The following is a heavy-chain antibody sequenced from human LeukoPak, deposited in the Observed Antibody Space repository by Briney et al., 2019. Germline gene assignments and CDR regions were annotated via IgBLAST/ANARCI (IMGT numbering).Heavy chain of an antibody. D-gene: IGHD3-22*01. CDR3: GRWGYFDSGNYFVVDY. Sequence: SETLSLTCIVAGDSIRSYYWNLIRQAPGKALEWIGHIHNNGDSAYNFSLKSRVTISMDTSKNQFSLKLSSVTAADTAVYYCGRWGYFDSGNYFVVDYWGQGTVVTVSS. J-gene: IGHJ4*02. CDR2: IHNNGDS. V-gene: IGHV4-59*01. CDR1: GDSIRSYY.